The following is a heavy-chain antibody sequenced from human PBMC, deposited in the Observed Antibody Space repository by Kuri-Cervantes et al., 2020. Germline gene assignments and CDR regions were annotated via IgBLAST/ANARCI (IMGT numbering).Heavy chain of an antibody. J-gene: IGHJ6*03. V-gene: IGHV4-59*08. CDR2: IYYSGST. CDR1: GGSISSYY. CDR3: AKGYYYMDV. Sequence: ESLKISCTVSGGSISSYYWSWIRQPPGKGLEWIGYIYYSGSTNYNPSLKSRVTISVDTSKNQFSLKLSSVTAADTAVYYCAKGYYYMDVWGKGTTVTVSS.